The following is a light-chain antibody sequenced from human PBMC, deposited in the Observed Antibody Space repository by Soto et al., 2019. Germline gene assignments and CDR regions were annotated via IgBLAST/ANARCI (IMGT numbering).Light chain of an antibody. Sequence: EIVLTQSPGPLSLSPGEKATPSCRASQSVSNNYLAWYQQKPGQAPRLLIYGASNRATGIPDRFSGSGSGTDFTLTISRLEPEDFAVYYCQQYGSSGTFGQGTKVDIK. CDR1: QSVSNNY. CDR2: GAS. J-gene: IGKJ1*01. V-gene: IGKV3-20*01. CDR3: QQYGSSGT.